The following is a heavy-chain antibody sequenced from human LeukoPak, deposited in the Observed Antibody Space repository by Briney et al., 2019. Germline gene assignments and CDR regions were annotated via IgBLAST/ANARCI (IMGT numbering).Heavy chain of an antibody. CDR1: GFTFSDHY. V-gene: IGHV3-11*04. J-gene: IGHJ4*02. CDR3: ARDGWL. CDR2: ISSTGKTI. Sequence: GGSLRLSCAASGFTFSDHYMSWIRQSPGKGLEYISYISSTGKTIYYADSVKGRFTISRDNAKNSVYLQMNSLRAEDTAVYYCARDGWLRGQGTLVTVSS. D-gene: IGHD5-12*01.